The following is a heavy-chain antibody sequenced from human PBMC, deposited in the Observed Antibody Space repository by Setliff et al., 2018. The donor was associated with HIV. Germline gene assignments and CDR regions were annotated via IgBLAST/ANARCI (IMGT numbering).Heavy chain of an antibody. J-gene: IGHJ4*02. Sequence: SETLSLTCTVSGGSISSHYWSWIRQPPGKGLEWIGYIYYSGSTNYNPSLKSRVTISVDTSKNQFSLKLSSVTAADTAVYYCARPSFGIGGGANFDSWGRGTLVTVSS. D-gene: IGHD3-3*01. CDR3: ARPSFGIGGGANFDS. CDR2: IYYSGST. CDR1: GGSISSHY. V-gene: IGHV4-59*11.